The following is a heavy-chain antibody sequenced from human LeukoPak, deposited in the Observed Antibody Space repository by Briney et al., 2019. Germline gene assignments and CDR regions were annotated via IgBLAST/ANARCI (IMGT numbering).Heavy chain of an antibody. J-gene: IGHJ4*02. D-gene: IGHD5-18*01. CDR2: ISWSSGSI. V-gene: IGHV3-9*01. CDR1: GFTFDDYA. Sequence: GGSLRLSCAASGFTFDDYAMHWVRQTPGEGLEWVSGISWSSGSIGYADSVTGRFTISRDNAKNSLYLQMNSLRAEDTALYYCAKGDQYTYGSAVGYWGQGTLVTVSS. CDR3: AKGDQYTYGSAVGY.